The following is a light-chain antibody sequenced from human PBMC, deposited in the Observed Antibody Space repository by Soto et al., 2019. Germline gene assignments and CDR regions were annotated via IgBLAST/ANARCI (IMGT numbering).Light chain of an antibody. CDR3: QQYGSSPIT. V-gene: IGKV3-20*01. CDR1: QTINRIY. CDR2: RTS. Sequence: EIVLTQSPGHLSLSPGERATLSCRSSQTINRIYVAWYQQKPGQAPRFLIYRTSDRANGIPGRFSGSGSGTDCTLTISRLEPEDVAMYYCQQYGSSPITLGQGTRLEIK. J-gene: IGKJ5*01.